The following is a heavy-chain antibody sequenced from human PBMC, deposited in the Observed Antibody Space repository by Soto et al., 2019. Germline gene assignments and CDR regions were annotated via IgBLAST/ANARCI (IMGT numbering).Heavy chain of an antibody. V-gene: IGHV3-7*04. Sequence: EVPLVESGGGSVQTGGSLRLSGAISEYSVRRDWMNWVRQAPGKGLEWVAHTNQDGGEKYYVDSVKGRFTISRDNAKKSLYLQMNNLRVEDTAVYYCSGGVGDAFWGQGTQVTVSS. J-gene: IGHJ4*02. CDR2: TNQDGGEK. CDR1: EYSVRRDW. CDR3: SGGVGDAF. D-gene: IGHD1-26*01.